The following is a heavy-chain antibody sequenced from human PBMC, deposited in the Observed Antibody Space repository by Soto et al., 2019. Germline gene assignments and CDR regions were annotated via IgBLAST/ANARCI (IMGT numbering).Heavy chain of an antibody. D-gene: IGHD6-13*01. CDR3: ARYNAASGTYYFDF. CDR2: INHRGSA. J-gene: IGHJ4*02. CDR1: GASVSSTYW. V-gene: IGHV4-4*02. Sequence: QVELQESGPGLVKPSGTLSLTCAVSGASVSSTYWWRWVRQPPGKGPEWIGEINHRGSANYNPSHKRRVTISVDISKSQFSLRLTSVTASDTAVYYCARYNAASGTYYFDFWGQGALVTVSS.